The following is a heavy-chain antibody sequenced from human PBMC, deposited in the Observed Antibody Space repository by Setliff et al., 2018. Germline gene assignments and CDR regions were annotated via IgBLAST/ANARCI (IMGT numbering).Heavy chain of an antibody. CDR1: GYRFTDLW. CDR3: ARGYDSGGWNY. V-gene: IGHV5-51*01. J-gene: IGHJ4*02. D-gene: IGHD3-22*01. Sequence: GESLKISCKASGYRFTDLWIAWVRQTPGKGLERMGIIHPADYDTRYSPSLQGQVTFSADRSISTAHLQWDSLKASDTAMYYCARGYDSGGWNYWGQGTLVTVSS. CDR2: IHPADYDT.